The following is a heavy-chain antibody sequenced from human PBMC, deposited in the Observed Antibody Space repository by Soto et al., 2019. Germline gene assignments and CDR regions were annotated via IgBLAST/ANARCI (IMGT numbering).Heavy chain of an antibody. D-gene: IGHD3-22*01. J-gene: IGHJ6*02. CDR1: GGPIRSYC. Sequence: PSETLSLTCTVSGGPIRSYCWSWIRQPPGKGLEWIGYIYDSGNTDYNPSLKSRVTISVDTSKNQFSLKLSSVTTADTAVYYCARGGGTYYYENSGHSNRAMDVWGQGTTVTVSS. CDR3: ARGGGTYYYENSGHSNRAMDV. V-gene: IGHV4-59*01. CDR2: IYDSGNT.